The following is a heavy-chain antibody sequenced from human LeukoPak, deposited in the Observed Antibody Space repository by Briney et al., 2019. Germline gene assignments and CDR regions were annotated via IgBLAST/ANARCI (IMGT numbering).Heavy chain of an antibody. CDR2: INGEGSRI. Sequence: PGGSLRLSCAVTGFNLRTYWIHWVRHSPGRGLEWVARINGEGSRISYADSVRGRFTISSDNAKNTAYLQMNSLRAEDTALYYCARDPGYYYYGMDVWGQGTTVVVSS. J-gene: IGHJ6*02. V-gene: IGHV3-74*01. CDR1: GFNLRTYW. CDR3: ARDPGYYYYGMDV.